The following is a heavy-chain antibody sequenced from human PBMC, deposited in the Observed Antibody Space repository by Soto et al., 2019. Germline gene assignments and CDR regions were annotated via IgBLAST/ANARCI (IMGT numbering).Heavy chain of an antibody. CDR1: AGTFSSYG. CDR2: IIPIFGTA. V-gene: IGHV1-69*01. D-gene: IGHD3-22*01. CDR3: ERGITMIENEIYYYYGMDV. Sequence: GDSVKVSCKASAGTFSSYGISWVRQAPGQGLEWMGGIIPIFGTANYAQKFQGRVTITADESTSTAYMELSSLRSEDTAAYYCERGITMIENEIYYYYGMDVWGQGATVTVSS. J-gene: IGHJ6*02.